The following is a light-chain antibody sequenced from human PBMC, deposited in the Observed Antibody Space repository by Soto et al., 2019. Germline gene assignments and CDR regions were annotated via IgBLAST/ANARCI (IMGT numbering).Light chain of an antibody. CDR2: DAS. Sequence: ESVLTQSPGTLSLSPGERATLTCRASQSVSSSTYLAWYQQKPGQAPRLLIYDASSRATGIPDRFSGSGSGKDFTLTISKLEPEDSAVYYCQQYGSSPWPFGQGTKVDIK. CDR3: QQYGSSPWP. CDR1: QSVSSSTY. V-gene: IGKV3-20*01. J-gene: IGKJ1*01.